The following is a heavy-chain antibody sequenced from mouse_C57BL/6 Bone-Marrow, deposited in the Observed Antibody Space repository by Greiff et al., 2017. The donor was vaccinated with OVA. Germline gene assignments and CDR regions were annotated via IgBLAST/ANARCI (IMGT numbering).Heavy chain of an antibody. Sequence: QVQLKESGAELARPGASVKLSCKASGYTFTSYGISWVKQRTGQGLEWIGEIYPRSGNTYYNEKFKGKATLTADKSSSTAYMELRSLTSEDSAVYFCARYGDWGQGTTLTVSS. CDR3: ARYGD. D-gene: IGHD1-2*01. V-gene: IGHV1-81*01. CDR1: GYTFTSYG. CDR2: IYPRSGNT. J-gene: IGHJ2*01.